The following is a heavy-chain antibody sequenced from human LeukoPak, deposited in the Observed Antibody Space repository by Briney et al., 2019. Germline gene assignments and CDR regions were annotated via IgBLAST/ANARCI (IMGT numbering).Heavy chain of an antibody. D-gene: IGHD2-2*01. Sequence: SETLSLTCTVSGGSISSDNYYWGWIRQPPGKGLEWIGSIYYSGSTNYNPSLKSRVTISVDTSKNQFSLKLSSVTAADTAVYYCARGPHLYCSSTSCPNNYYMDVWGKGTTVTVSS. V-gene: IGHV4-39*07. CDR2: IYYSGST. CDR1: GGSISSDNYY. CDR3: ARGPHLYCSSTSCPNNYYMDV. J-gene: IGHJ6*03.